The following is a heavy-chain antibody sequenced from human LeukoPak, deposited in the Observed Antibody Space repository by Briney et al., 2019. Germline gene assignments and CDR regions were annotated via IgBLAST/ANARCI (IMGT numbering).Heavy chain of an antibody. J-gene: IGHJ6*02. CDR2: ISSSSSTI. V-gene: IGHV3-48*01. Sequence: PGGSLRLSCAASGFTFSSYSMNWVRQAPGKGLEWVSYISSSSSTIYHADSVKGRFTSSRDNAKNSLYLQMNSLRAEDTAVYYCARVHSYYYGMDVWGQGTTVTVSS. CDR3: ARVHSYYYGMDV. CDR1: GFTFSSYS.